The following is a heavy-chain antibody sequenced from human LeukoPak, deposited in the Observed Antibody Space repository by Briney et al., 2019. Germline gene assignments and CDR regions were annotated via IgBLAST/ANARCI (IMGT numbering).Heavy chain of an antibody. J-gene: IGHJ4*01. CDR3: ARGGVHYYDTSGYVFGY. CDR1: GFIVRYNY. CDR2: IYNDGKT. Sequence: PGGSLRLSCAASGFIVRYNYMSWVRQAPGKGLEWVAVIYNDGKTYYADSVKDRFTIFSDNSRNTLNLQMNSLRAEDTAVYYCARGGVHYYDTSGYVFGYWGHGTLVTVSS. V-gene: IGHV3-53*01. D-gene: IGHD3-22*01.